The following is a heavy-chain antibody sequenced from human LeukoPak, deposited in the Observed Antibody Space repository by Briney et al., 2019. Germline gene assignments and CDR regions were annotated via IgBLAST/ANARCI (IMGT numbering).Heavy chain of an antibody. CDR3: ARHQGSNWYYYYMDV. CDR2: IYPGDSDT. CDR1: GYSFTSYW. J-gene: IGHJ6*03. V-gene: IGHV5-51*01. Sequence: GESLKISCKGSGYSFTSYWIGWVRPMPGKGLEWMGVIYPGDSDTRYSPSFQGQVTISADKSINTAYLQWSSLKASDTAMYYCARHQGSNWYYYYMDVWGKGTTVTVSS. D-gene: IGHD6-13*01.